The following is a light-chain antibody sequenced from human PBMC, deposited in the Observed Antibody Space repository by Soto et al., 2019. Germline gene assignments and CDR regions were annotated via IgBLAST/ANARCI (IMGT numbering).Light chain of an antibody. J-gene: IGKJ3*01. V-gene: IGKV1-39*01. CDR2: AAS. CDR3: QQSYSTPF. CDR1: QSISSY. Sequence: DIQMTQSPSSLSASVGDRVTITCRASQSISSYLNWYQQKPGKAPKLLIYAASSLQSGVPSRFSGSGSGTDFTLTIRSLQPEDFATYYCQQSYSTPFFGPGTKVDIK.